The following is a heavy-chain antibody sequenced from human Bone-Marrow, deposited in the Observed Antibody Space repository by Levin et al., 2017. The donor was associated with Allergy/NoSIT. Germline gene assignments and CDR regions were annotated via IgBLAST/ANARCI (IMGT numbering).Heavy chain of an antibody. J-gene: IGHJ6*03. Sequence: GIRRYRQATGKGLEWVAIISYDGSNKYYADSVKGRFTISRDNSKNTLYLQMNSLRAEDTAVYYCTTVGVATYYYYYYMDGWGKGTTVTVSS. V-gene: IGHV3-30*03. CDR1: G. CDR2: ISYDGSNK. CDR3: TTVGVATYYYYYYMDG. D-gene: IGHD5-12*01.